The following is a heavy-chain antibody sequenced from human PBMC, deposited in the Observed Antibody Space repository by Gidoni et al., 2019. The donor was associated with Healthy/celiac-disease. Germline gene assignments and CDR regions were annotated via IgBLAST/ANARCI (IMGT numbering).Heavy chain of an antibody. Sequence: QVQLVESGGGVVQPGRSLRLSGAASGFTFSRYCLHWVRQAPGKGLEVVAVISYDGSNKYYADSVKGRFTISRDNSKNTLYLQMNSLRAEDTAVYYCAKVVVPAAIRGNYYYYYGMDVWGQGTTVTVSS. CDR2: ISYDGSNK. D-gene: IGHD2-2*02. V-gene: IGHV3-30*18. J-gene: IGHJ6*02. CDR1: GFTFSRYC. CDR3: AKVVVPAAIRGNYYYYYGMDV.